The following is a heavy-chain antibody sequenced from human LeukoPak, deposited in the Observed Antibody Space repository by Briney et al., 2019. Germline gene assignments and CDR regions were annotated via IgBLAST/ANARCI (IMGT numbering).Heavy chain of an antibody. V-gene: IGHV3-66*02. D-gene: IGHD2-15*01. CDR2: IYSGRST. CDR3: ARGPPQDRIYYYYMDV. CDR1: GFTVSSYY. J-gene: IGHJ6*03. Sequence: GESPRLSCAASGFTVSSYYMSWVRQAPGKGLEWVSTIYSGRSTYYPDSLKGRFTISRDDSKNTVYLQMNSLRGEDTAVYYCARGPPQDRIYYYYMDVWGKGTTVTVSS.